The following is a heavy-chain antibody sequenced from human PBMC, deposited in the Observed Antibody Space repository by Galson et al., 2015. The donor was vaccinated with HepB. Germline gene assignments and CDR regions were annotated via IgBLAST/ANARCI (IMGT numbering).Heavy chain of an antibody. CDR2: IYYSGST. D-gene: IGHD6-19*01. CDR3: ARRAVAVAGSPIY. V-gene: IGHV4-39*01. CDR1: GGSISSSSYY. Sequence: TLSLTCTVSGGSISSSSYYWGWIRQPPGKGLEWIGSIYYSGSTYYNPSLKSRVTISVDTSKNQSSLKLSSVTAADTAVYYCARRAVAVAGSPIYWGQGTLVTVSS. J-gene: IGHJ4*02.